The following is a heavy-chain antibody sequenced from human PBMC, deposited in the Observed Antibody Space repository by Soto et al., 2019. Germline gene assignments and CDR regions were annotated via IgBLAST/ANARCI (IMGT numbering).Heavy chain of an antibody. CDR2: ISGSGGST. CDR3: ATKPDYGDYRYYYYGMDV. Sequence: PGGSLRLSCAASGFTFSSYAMSWVRQAPGKGLEWVSAISGSGGSTYYADSVKGRFTISRDNSKNTLYLQMNSLRAEDTAVYYCATKPDYGDYRYYYYGMDVWGQGTTVTV. V-gene: IGHV3-23*01. CDR1: GFTFSSYA. D-gene: IGHD4-17*01. J-gene: IGHJ6*02.